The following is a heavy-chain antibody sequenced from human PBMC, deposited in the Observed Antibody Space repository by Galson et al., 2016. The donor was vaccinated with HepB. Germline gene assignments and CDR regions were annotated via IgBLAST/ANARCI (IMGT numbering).Heavy chain of an antibody. CDR1: GFTFSSYG. V-gene: IGHV3-7*03. D-gene: IGHD5-12*01. CDR3: VRGSGYIMDY. J-gene: IGHJ4*02. Sequence: SLRLSCAASGFTFSSYGMHWVRQAPGKGLEWVANIKQDGSEKYYVDSVKGRFTISRDNAKNSLYLQMNSLRAEDTAVYYCVRGSGYIMDYWGQGTLVTVSS. CDR2: IKQDGSEK.